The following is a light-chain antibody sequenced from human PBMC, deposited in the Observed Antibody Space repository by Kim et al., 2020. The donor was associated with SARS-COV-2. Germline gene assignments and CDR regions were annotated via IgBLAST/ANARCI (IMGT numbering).Light chain of an antibody. CDR3: QQYGSSPHT. J-gene: IGKJ2*01. CDR2: VAS. CDR1: QCVSSSY. Sequence: SSPGTRASLSCRAGQCVSSSYLASYQQNPGQAPTLLSYVASGQATPIPDRFSGSGSRTDFTLTISRLWTEDFVVYYCQQYGSSPHTFGQGHKLDIK. V-gene: IGKV3-20*01.